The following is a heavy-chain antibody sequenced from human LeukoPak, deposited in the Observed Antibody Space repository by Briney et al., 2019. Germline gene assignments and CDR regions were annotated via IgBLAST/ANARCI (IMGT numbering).Heavy chain of an antibody. CDR2: ISSSSSYI. J-gene: IGHJ4*02. D-gene: IGHD6-19*01. CDR3: ARDAYSSGWKYLVYYFDY. V-gene: IGHV3-21*01. Sequence: GGSLRLSCAASGFTFSSYWMSWVRQAPGKGLEWVSSISSSSSYIYYADSVKGRFTISRDNAKNSLYLQMNSLRAEDTAVYYCARDAYSSGWKYLVYYFDYWGQGTLVTVSS. CDR1: GFTFSSYW.